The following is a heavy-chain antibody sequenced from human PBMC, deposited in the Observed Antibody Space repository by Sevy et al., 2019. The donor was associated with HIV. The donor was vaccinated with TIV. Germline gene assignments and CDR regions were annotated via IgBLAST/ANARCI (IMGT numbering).Heavy chain of an antibody. Sequence: GGSLRLSCAASGFTFNSYAMTWVRQTPGKGLEWVSAISGSAHRTYYTDSVKGRFTISRDNSKNMLFLQMNSLRGEDKDVPYCVKEFSDYCYSDYWGQGTMVTVSS. V-gene: IGHV3-23*01. CDR2: ISGSAHRT. CDR1: GFTFNSYA. D-gene: IGHD2-21*02. CDR3: VKEFSDYCYSDY. J-gene: IGHJ4*02.